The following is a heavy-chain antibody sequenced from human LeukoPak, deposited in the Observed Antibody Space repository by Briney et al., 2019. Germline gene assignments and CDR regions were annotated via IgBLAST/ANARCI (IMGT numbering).Heavy chain of an antibody. CDR1: GYSISSGAFY. CDR3: ASTHLYYYYIDV. J-gene: IGHJ6*03. Sequence: SETLSLTCTVSGYSISSGAFYWGWIRQPPGKGLEWIGYIYHSGSTYYNPSLKSRVTISVDTSKNQFSLKLSSVTAADTAVYYCASTHLYYYYIDVWGKGTTVTVSS. CDR2: IYHSGST. V-gene: IGHV4-30-4*08.